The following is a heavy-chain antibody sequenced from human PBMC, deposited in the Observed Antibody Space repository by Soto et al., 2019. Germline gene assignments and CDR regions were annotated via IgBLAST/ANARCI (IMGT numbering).Heavy chain of an antibody. V-gene: IGHV1-69*06. J-gene: IGHJ6*02. Sequence: ASVKVSCKASGGTFSSYAISWVRQAPGQGLEWMGGIIPIFGTANYAQKFQGGVTITEDKSTSTAYMELSSLRSEDTAVYYCARVSSGSPSVWDYYYYGMDVWGQGTTVTVSS. D-gene: IGHD6-6*01. CDR3: ARVSSGSPSVWDYYYYGMDV. CDR2: IIPIFGTA. CDR1: GGTFSSYA.